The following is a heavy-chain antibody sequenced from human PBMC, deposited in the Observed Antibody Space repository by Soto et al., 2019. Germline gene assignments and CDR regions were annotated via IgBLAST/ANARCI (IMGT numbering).Heavy chain of an antibody. V-gene: IGHV4-4*07. Sequence: PSETLSLTCTVSGDSMTKYYWSWIRQSAGKGLEWIGRIYTSGSTNYNPSLKSRVTMSIDTSNKHFSLGLKSVTAADTAVYYCARTVGVAYYFDFWGQGAPVTVSS. J-gene: IGHJ4*02. D-gene: IGHD1-26*01. CDR3: ARTVGVAYYFDF. CDR2: IYTSGST. CDR1: GDSMTKYY.